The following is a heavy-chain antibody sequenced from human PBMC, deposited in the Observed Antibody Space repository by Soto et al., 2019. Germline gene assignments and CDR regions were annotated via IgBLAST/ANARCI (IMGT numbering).Heavy chain of an antibody. CDR2: INHSGTT. V-gene: IGHV4-34*01. CDR1: GGSFSGYH. J-gene: IGHJ4*02. CDR3: ARGGYSSGWFKF. D-gene: IGHD6-19*01. Sequence: QVHLQQWGAGLLKPAETLSLTCAVYGGSFSGYHWTWIRQFPEKGLEWIGEINHSGTTNYNPSLKSRVAISADTSKSQASLKLTSVTAADTAVYYCARGGYSSGWFKFWGQGTLVIVSS.